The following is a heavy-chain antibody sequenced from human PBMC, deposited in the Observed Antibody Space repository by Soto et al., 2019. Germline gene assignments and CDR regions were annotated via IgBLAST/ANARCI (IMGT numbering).Heavy chain of an antibody. CDR3: ANSLNCNTGVCYSLQGMDV. Sequence: PGESLKISCKGSGYSFTSYWISWVRQMPGKGLEWMGRIDPSDSYTNYGPSFQGHVTISADKSISTAYLQWSSLKASDTAMYYCANSLNCNTGVCYSLQGMDVWGQGTKVTVSS. V-gene: IGHV5-10-1*01. CDR1: GYSFTSYW. D-gene: IGHD2-8*01. J-gene: IGHJ6*02. CDR2: IDPSDSYT.